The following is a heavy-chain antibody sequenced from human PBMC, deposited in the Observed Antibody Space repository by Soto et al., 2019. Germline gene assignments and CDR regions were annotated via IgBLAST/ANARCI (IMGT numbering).Heavy chain of an antibody. J-gene: IGHJ4*02. V-gene: IGHV3-21*01. CDR3: VRYCSGGSCYLGFDY. CDR1: GFTFSSYS. CDR2: ISSSSRDI. Sequence: PGGSLRLSCAASGFTFSSYSMTWVRQAPGEGLERVSSISSSSRDIYYADSVKGRFTISRDNAKNSLYLQMDSLRAEDTAVYYCVRYCSGGSCYLGFDYWGQGTLVTVSS. D-gene: IGHD2-15*01.